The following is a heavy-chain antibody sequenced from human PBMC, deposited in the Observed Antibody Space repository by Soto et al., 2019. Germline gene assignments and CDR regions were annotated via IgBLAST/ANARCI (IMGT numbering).Heavy chain of an antibody. CDR1: GFTFSNYG. Sequence: QEQLVESGGGAVQPGRSLRLSCTASGFTFSNYGLYWVRQAPGKGLEWVADVWYDGISKNYVDSVKGRFTISRDNSKNTLYLQMNSLRAEDTAVYYCGRVDRYYNMDVWGQGTTVIVSS. V-gene: IGHV3-33*01. CDR2: VWYDGISK. J-gene: IGHJ6*02. CDR3: GRVDRYYNMDV.